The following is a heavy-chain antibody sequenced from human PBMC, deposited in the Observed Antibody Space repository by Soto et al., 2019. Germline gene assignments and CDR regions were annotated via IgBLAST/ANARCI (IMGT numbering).Heavy chain of an antibody. V-gene: IGHV1-3*01. D-gene: IGHD3-22*01. Sequence: QVRLLPSGAVAMKTGASVELSCEASGYSFTSHVIHWLRQAPGERLEWMGWIKPGTGATKYLQTLQDRVTISRETSANIVNLEMRSLRSAETAVYYCARCYYYDSSGYYLDHWGKGTLVTVSS. CDR2: IKPGTGAT. CDR3: ARCYYYDSSGYYLDH. J-gene: IGHJ4*02. CDR1: GYSFTSHV.